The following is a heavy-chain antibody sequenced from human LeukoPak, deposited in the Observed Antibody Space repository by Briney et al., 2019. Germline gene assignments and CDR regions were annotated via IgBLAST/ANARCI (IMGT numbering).Heavy chain of an antibody. J-gene: IGHJ1*01. CDR3: ARRRYYDGSGYLE. D-gene: IGHD3-22*01. CDR1: GDSVSRSDSY. Sequence: PSETLSLTCSVSGDSVSRSDSYWDWLRQPPGKGLEWIGPIYYSGRTYYSPSLKSRVTMSVDPSNNQFSLNLRSVTAADTALYYCARRRYYDGSGYLEWGQGTLLSVSS. CDR2: IYYSGRT. V-gene: IGHV4-39*01.